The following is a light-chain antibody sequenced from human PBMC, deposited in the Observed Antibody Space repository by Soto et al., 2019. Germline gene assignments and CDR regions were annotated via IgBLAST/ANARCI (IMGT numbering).Light chain of an antibody. CDR2: GAS. Sequence: EIVLTQSPGTLSLSPGERATLSCRASQSVSSSYLAWYQQKPGQAPRLLIYGASSRATGIPDRFSGSGSGTEFTLTISRLEPEDFGVYYCQQYGSSPPWTFGQGNKVEIK. J-gene: IGKJ1*01. CDR3: QQYGSSPPWT. CDR1: QSVSSSY. V-gene: IGKV3-20*01.